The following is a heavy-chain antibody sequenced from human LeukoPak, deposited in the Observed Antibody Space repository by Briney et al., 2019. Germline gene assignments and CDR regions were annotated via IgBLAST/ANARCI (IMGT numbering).Heavy chain of an antibody. CDR3: AAGYCSSTSCYHPDY. J-gene: IGHJ4*02. D-gene: IGHD2-2*01. V-gene: IGHV3-48*01. CDR1: GFTFSSYS. Sequence: PGGSLRLSCAASGFTFSSYSTNWVRQAPGKGLEWVSYISSSSSTIYYADSVKGRFTISRDNAKNSLYLQMNSLRAEDTAVYYCAAGYCSSTSCYHPDYWGQGTLVTVSS. CDR2: ISSSSSTI.